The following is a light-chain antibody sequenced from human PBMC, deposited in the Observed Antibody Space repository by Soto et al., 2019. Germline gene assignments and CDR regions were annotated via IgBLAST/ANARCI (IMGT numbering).Light chain of an antibody. Sequence: QSVLTQPPSASGTPGQRVTISYSGRNSNIGSFYVYWYQQLPGSAPKFLIDSDNQRPSGVPDRFSASKSGTSASLAISGLRSEDEADYYCAAWDDRQSGRVFGGGTQLTVL. J-gene: IGLJ2*01. CDR2: SDN. CDR1: NSNIGSFY. V-gene: IGLV1-47*02. CDR3: AAWDDRQSGRV.